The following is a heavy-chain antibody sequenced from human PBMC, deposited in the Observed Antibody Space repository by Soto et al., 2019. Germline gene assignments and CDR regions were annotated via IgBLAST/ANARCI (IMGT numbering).Heavy chain of an antibody. CDR1: VFTLIRDT. D-gene: IGHD3-16*01. CDR2: IGSRTSDI. J-gene: IGHJ3*02. Sequence: VVSLILACSSSVFTLIRDTIKWVRQAPVKGLEWVSFIGSRTSDIYYADSVKGRFTISRDNAKNSLYLDLTRLRAEDTAVYFCVRDYYDTRGYKNTFDMWGQGKMVSVSS. CDR3: VRDYYDTRGYKNTFDM. V-gene: IGHV3-21*01.